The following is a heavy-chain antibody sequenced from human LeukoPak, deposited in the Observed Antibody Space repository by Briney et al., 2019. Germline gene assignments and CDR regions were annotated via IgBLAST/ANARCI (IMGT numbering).Heavy chain of an antibody. D-gene: IGHD6-13*01. CDR2: IGGTNGYS. CDR1: VFPFSSHT. J-gene: IGHJ4*02. V-gene: IGHV3-21*01. Sequence: GGSLKLSCAASVFPFSSHTMNWVRQAPGKGLEWVSSIGGTNGYSFYAHSLKGRFTISRDNAKNSLSLLMNNLRAEDTAVYYCTRDQPFSSFDHWGQGILVTVSS. CDR3: TRDQPFSSFDH.